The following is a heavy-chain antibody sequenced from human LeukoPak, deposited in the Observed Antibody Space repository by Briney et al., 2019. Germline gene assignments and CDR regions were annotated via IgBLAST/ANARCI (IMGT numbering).Heavy chain of an antibody. V-gene: IGHV3-15*01. J-gene: IGHJ4*02. CDR1: GFTFSDYY. D-gene: IGHD4-17*01. CDR3: TTAPYGDFDY. Sequence: PGGSLRLSCAASGFTFSDYYMSWIRQAPGKGLEWVGRIKSKTDGGTTDYAAPVKGRFTISRDDSKNTLYLQMNSLKTEDTAVYYCTTAPYGDFDYWGQGTLVTVSS. CDR2: IKSKTDGGTT.